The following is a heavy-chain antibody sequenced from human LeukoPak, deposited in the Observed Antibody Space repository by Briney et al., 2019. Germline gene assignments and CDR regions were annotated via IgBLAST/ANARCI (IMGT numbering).Heavy chain of an antibody. V-gene: IGHV3-23*01. CDR2: LSDAGVRI. D-gene: IGHD6-6*01. J-gene: IGHJ4*02. Sequence: GGSLRLSCAASGFTFSSYGMSWVRQAPGKGLEWVSGLSDAGVRIFYSDSVKGRFTISRDNSKNTLYLQMDSLRAEDTAVYYCANTHCDSSPIVWNFWGQGTLVTVSS. CDR3: ANTHCDSSPIVWNF. CDR1: GFTFSSYG.